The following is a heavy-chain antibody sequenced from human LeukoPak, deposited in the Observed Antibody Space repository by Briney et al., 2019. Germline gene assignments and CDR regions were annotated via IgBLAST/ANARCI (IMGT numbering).Heavy chain of an antibody. Sequence: SETLSLTCTVSGGSMTSYYWNWIRQPPGKGLEWIGFIFYSGSTNYNPSLKSRVTISVDTSRNQFSLKLSSVTAADTAIYYCARVDCISTSCPADYWGQGTLVTVSS. CDR1: GGSMTSYY. V-gene: IGHV4-59*01. D-gene: IGHD2-2*01. J-gene: IGHJ4*02. CDR2: IFYSGST. CDR3: ARVDCISTSCPADY.